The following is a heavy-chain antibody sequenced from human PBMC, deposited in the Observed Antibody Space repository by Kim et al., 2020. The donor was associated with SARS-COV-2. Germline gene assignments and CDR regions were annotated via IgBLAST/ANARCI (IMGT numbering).Heavy chain of an antibody. CDR2: TI. D-gene: IGHD3-16*01. J-gene: IGHJ3*02. CDR3: ARDQGGAFDI. V-gene: IGHV3-48*01. Sequence: TIYFAESVKGRFTISRDNAKNSLYLQMNSLGAEDTAVYYCARDQGGAFDIWGQGTMDTVSS.